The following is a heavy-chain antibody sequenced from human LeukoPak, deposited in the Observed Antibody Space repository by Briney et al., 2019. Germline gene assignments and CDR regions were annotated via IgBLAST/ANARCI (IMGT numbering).Heavy chain of an antibody. CDR2: IYHSGST. CDR1: GGSISSYY. V-gene: IGHV4-59*12. J-gene: IGHJ4*02. CDR3: ASRSYYRDY. Sequence: DPSETLSLTCTVSGGSISSYYWSWIRQPPGKGLEWIGEIYHSGSTNYNPSLKSRVTISVDKSKNQFSLKLSSVTAADTAVYYCASRSYYRDYWGQGTLVTVSS. D-gene: IGHD3-16*02.